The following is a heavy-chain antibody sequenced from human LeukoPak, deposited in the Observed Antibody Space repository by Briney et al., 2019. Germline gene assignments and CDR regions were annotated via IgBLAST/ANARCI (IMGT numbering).Heavy chain of an antibody. CDR3: ARSEQWLAPDC. CDR2: INPNSGGT. V-gene: IGHV1-2*02. CDR1: GYTFTAYY. J-gene: IGHJ4*02. Sequence: ASVMVSCKASGYTFTAYYRQWVRQAPGQGLEWMGWINPNSGGTNYAQRFQGRVTMTRDTSISTAYMELSRLRSDDTAVYYCARSEQWLAPDCWGQGALVTVSS. D-gene: IGHD6-19*01.